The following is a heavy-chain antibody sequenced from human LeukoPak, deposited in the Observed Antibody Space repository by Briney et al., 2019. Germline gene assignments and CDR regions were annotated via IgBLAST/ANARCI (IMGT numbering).Heavy chain of an antibody. V-gene: IGHV3-49*04. Sequence: GGSLRLSCTASGFSFGDYAMSWVRQAPGKGLEWVGFIRSKAYGGTTEYAASVKGRFTISRDDSKSIAYLEMNSLKTEDTAGYYCTIAGEYVWGRYRSAPWFDYWGQGTLVTVSS. CDR2: IRSKAYGGTT. D-gene: IGHD3-16*02. J-gene: IGHJ4*02. CDR1: GFSFGDYA. CDR3: TIAGEYVWGRYRSAPWFDY.